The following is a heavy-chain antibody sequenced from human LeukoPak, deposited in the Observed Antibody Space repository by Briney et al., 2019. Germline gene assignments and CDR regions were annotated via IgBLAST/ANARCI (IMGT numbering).Heavy chain of an antibody. CDR2: ISAYNGNT. D-gene: IGHD2-15*01. V-gene: IGHV1-18*01. CDR1: GYTFTSYG. CDR3: ARDAHVVVVAATHNWFDP. Sequence: ASVKVSCKASGYTFTSYGISWVRQAPGQGLELMGWISAYNGNTNYAQKLQGRVTMTTDTSTSTAYMELRSLRSDDTAVYYCARDAHVVVVAATHNWFDPWGQGTLVTVSS. J-gene: IGHJ5*02.